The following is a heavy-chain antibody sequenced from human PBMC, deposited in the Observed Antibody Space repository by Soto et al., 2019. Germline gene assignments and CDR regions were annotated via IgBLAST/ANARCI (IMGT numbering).Heavy chain of an antibody. Sequence: SLTCTVSGGSISNSYWSWIRQPPGKGLEWIGYMCCGGTTNYNPSLKSRVTISVDTTKNQFSLKLTSVTAADTAMYYCARHGGAHYLSSGYHYALDYWGQGTPVTVSS. CDR3: ARHGGAHYLSSGYHYALDY. D-gene: IGHD3-22*01. J-gene: IGHJ4*02. V-gene: IGHV4-59*01. CDR1: GGSISNSY. CDR2: MCCGGTT.